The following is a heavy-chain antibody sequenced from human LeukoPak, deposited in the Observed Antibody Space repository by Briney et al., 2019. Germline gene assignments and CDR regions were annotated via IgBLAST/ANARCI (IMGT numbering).Heavy chain of an antibody. V-gene: IGHV4-31*03. D-gene: IGHD2-2*01. CDR2: IYYSGST. J-gene: IGHJ6*02. Sequence: PSQTLSLTCTVSGGSISSGGYYWSWIRQHPGKGLEWIGYIYYSGSTSYNPSLKSRVTISVDTSKNQFSLKLSSVTAADTAVYYCARYCSSTSCYYYYGMDVWGQGTTVTVSS. CDR3: ARYCSSTSCYYYYGMDV. CDR1: GGSISSGGYY.